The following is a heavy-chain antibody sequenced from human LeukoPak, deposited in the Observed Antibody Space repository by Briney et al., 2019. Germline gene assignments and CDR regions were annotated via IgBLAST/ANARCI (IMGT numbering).Heavy chain of an antibody. V-gene: IGHV4-34*01. D-gene: IGHD6-13*01. CDR2: INHSGST. J-gene: IGHJ6*02. CDR1: GGSFSGYY. Sequence: TASETLSLTCAVYGGSFSGYYWSWIRQPPGKGLEWIGEINHSGSTNYNPSLKSRVTISVGTSKNQFSLKLSSVTAADTAVYYCARDRPRYSSSWSYYYYGMDVWGQGTTVTVSS. CDR3: ARDRPRYSSSWSYYYYGMDV.